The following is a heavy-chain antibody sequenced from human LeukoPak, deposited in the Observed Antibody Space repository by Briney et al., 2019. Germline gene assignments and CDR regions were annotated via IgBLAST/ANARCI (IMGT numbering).Heavy chain of an antibody. J-gene: IGHJ5*02. CDR3: ARLRYFDWLSSDPWFDP. CDR2: IYYSGST. D-gene: IGHD3-9*01. V-gene: IGHV4-61*05. Sequence: SETLSLTCTVSGGSISSSSYYWGWIRQPPGKGLEWIGYIYYSGSTNYNPSLKSRVTISVDTSKNQFSLKLSSVTAADTAVYYCARLRYFDWLSSDPWFDPWGQGTLVTVSS. CDR1: GGSISSSSYY.